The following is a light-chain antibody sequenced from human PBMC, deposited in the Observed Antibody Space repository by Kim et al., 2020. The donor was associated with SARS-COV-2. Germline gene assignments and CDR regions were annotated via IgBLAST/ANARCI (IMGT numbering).Light chain of an antibody. V-gene: IGKV1-33*01. CDR3: QEFHNIPHP. Sequence: DIQMTQFPPSLSASVGDRVTITCQAAQDIRNYLNWYQHKPGKAPKLLIYHTSNLDTGVPSRFRGSGSGTDVTLTISSLQPEDSATYYCQEFHNIPHPFGQGTKLEI. J-gene: IGKJ2*01. CDR2: HTS. CDR1: QDIRNY.